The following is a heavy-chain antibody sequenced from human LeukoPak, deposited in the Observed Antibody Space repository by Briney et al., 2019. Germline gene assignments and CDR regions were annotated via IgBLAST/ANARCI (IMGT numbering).Heavy chain of an antibody. CDR2: INEDGSEK. CDR3: ARGGPTGALDD. Sequence: GGSLRLSCAASGFTFSSYGMHWVRQAPGKGLEWVANINEDGSEKNYVDSVKGRFTISRDNAKNSLFLQMNSLRAEDTALYYCARGGPTGALDDWGQGTLLTVSS. D-gene: IGHD7-27*01. V-gene: IGHV3-7*01. J-gene: IGHJ4*02. CDR1: GFTFSSYG.